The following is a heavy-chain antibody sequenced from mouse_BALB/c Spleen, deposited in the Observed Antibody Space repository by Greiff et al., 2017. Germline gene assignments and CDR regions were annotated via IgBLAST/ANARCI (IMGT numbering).Heavy chain of an antibody. CDR2: ILPGSGST. J-gene: IGHJ1*01. V-gene: IGHV1-9*01. CDR1: GYTFSSYW. CDR3: ARPLRGNYYWYFDV. Sequence: QVQLQQSGAELMKPGASVKISCKATGYTFSSYWIEWVKQRPGHGLEWIGEILPGSGSTNYNEKFKGKATFTADTSSNTAYMQLSSLTSEDSAVYYCARPLRGNYYWYFDVWGAGTTVTVSS. D-gene: IGHD2-1*01.